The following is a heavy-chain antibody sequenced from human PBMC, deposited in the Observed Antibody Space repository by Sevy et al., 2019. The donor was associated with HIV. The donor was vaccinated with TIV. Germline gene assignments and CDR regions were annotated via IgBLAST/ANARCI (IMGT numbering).Heavy chain of an antibody. Sequence: ASVKVSCKASGGTFSSYAISWVRQAPGQGLEWMGRIIPIFGTANYAQKFQGRVTITADESTSTAYMELSSLRSEDTAVYYCARDSHWLGSEMATMFADYWGQGTLVTVSS. CDR2: IIPIFGTA. CDR3: ARDSHWLGSEMATMFADY. D-gene: IGHD3-10*02. V-gene: IGHV1-69*13. CDR1: GGTFSSYA. J-gene: IGHJ4*02.